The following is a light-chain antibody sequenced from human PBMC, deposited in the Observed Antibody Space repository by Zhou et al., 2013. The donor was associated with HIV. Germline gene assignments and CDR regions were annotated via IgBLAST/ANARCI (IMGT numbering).Light chain of an antibody. J-gene: IGKJ2*01. V-gene: IGKV1-39*01. CDR1: QGISSY. CDR2: AAS. CDR3: QQSYSTRPYT. Sequence: DVQMTQSPSSLSASTGDRVTITCRASQGISSYLAWYQQKPGKAPKLLIYAASSLQSGVPSRFSGSGSGTDFTLTINSLQLEDFATYYCQQSYSTRPYTFGQGTKLEIK.